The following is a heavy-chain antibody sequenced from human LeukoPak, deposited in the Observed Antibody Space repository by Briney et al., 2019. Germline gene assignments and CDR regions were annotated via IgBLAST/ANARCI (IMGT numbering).Heavy chain of an antibody. Sequence: GGSLRLSCAASGFTFSSYWMHWVRQAPGKGLEWVSLIGASGESTYYADSVKGRFTISRDNSKNTLSLQMNSLRVEDTATYFCAKDIQLSTWGLGTMVTVSS. CDR1: GFTFSSYW. CDR3: AKDIQLST. CDR2: IGASGEST. D-gene: IGHD5-24*01. J-gene: IGHJ3*01. V-gene: IGHV3-23*01.